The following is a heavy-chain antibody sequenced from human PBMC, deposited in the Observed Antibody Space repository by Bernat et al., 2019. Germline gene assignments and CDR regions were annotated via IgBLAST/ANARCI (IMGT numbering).Heavy chain of an antibody. Sequence: QVQLVESGGGLVKPGGSLRLSCAASGFTFSDYYMTWFRQAPGKGLECISYIRSSGTYTNYADSVKGRFTISRDNAKNSLYLQMNSLRDEDTAVYYCARHHTSCGGDCYVFDIWGQGTMVTVSS. V-gene: IGHV3-11*06. CDR1: GFTFSDYY. D-gene: IGHD2-21*01. J-gene: IGHJ3*02. CDR2: IRSSGTYT. CDR3: ARHHTSCGGDCYVFDI.